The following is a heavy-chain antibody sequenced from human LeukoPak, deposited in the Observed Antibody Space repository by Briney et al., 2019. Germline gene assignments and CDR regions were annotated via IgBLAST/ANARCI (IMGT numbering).Heavy chain of an antibody. CDR2: IYDSGST. V-gene: IGHV4-39*01. CDR1: GGSISSSSYY. D-gene: IGHD2-15*01. J-gene: IGHJ5*02. CDR3: ARHTRDCSGGYCFFNWFDP. Sequence: SETLSLTCTVSGGSISSSSYYWGWIRQPPGKGLEWIGSIYDSGSTFYNPSLKSRVTMSAATSKSQFSLKLTSVTAADTAVYYCARHTRDCSGGYCFFNWFDPWGQGTLVSVSS.